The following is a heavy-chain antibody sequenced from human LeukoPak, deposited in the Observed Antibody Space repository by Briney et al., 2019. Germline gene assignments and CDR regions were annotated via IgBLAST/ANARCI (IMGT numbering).Heavy chain of an antibody. CDR2: ITSAGNFI. J-gene: IGHJ4*02. Sequence: PGGSLRLSCAASGFTFSTYTMIWVCQAPGKGLEWVSSITSAGNFIYYADSLRGRITVSRDNAKNSLYLQMNRLRAEDTAMYYCARDLWDHWGQGTLVTVSS. V-gene: IGHV3-21*01. CDR3: ARDLWDH. CDR1: GFTFSTYT.